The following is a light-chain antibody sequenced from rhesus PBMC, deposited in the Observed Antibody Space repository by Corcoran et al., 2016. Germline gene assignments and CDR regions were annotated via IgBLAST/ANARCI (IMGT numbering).Light chain of an antibody. Sequence: DIVMTQTPLSLPVTPGEPASISCRSSQSLLHSNGNTYLHWYLQKPGQSPRLLIYKVTHRESGVPDRFSGSGSGTDFTLKISRVEPEDVGVYYCMQSTKDPRTFGQGTKVEIK. CDR1: QSLLHSNGNTY. CDR3: MQSTKDPRT. J-gene: IGKJ1*01. V-gene: IGKV2S3*01. CDR2: KVT.